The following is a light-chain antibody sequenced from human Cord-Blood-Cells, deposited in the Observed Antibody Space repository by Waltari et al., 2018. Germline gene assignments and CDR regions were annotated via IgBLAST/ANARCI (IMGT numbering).Light chain of an antibody. Sequence: QSALTQPASVSGSPGQSITISCTGTSSYVGSYNLVSWYQQHPGKAPKLMIYEGSKRPSGVSNRFSGSKSGNTASLTISGLQAEDEADYYCCSYAGPWVFGGGTKLTVL. CDR2: EGS. CDR1: SSYVGSYNL. J-gene: IGLJ3*02. V-gene: IGLV2-23*01. CDR3: CSYAGPWV.